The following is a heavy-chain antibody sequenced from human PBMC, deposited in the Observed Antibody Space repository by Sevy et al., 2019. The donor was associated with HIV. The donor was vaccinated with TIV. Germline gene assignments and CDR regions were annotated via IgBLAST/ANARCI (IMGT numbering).Heavy chain of an antibody. J-gene: IGHJ6*02. D-gene: IGHD3-22*01. Sequence: GGSLRLSCAASGFPFHDHAMHWVRQSPGKGLEWVSGISWNSGSIGYEDSVKGRLTIYRDNAKQSIYLQMNNLRPDDTDFDYFAKDLNRGCDSINCYSYYYYYYGLDVWGQGTTVTVSS. CDR1: GFPFHDHA. V-gene: IGHV3-9*01. CDR3: AKDLNRGCDSINCYSYYYYYYGLDV. CDR2: ISWNSGSI.